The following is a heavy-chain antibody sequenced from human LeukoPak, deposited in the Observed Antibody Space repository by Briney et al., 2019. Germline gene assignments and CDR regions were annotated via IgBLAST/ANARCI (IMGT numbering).Heavy chain of an antibody. J-gene: IGHJ4*02. CDR3: ARDITMVRGTLGD. CDR2: INPNSGGT. V-gene: IGHV1-2*02. D-gene: IGHD3-10*01. CDR1: GYTFTGYY. Sequence: ASVKVSCKASGYTFTGYYMDWVRQAPGQGLEWMGWINPNSGGTNYAQKFQGRVTMTRDTSISTAYMELSRLRSDDTAVYYCARDITMVRGTLGDWGQGTLVTVSS.